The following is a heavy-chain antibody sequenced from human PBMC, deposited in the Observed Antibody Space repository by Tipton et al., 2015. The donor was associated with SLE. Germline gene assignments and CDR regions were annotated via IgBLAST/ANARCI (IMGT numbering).Heavy chain of an antibody. CDR2: IYYSGST. Sequence: TLSLTCGVSGYSISSGYYWGWIRQPPGKGLEWIGSIYYSGSTYYNPSLKSRVTISVDTSKNQFSLKLSSVTAADTAVYYCAREGADDCLDYWGQGTLVTVSS. J-gene: IGHJ4*02. V-gene: IGHV4-38-2*02. D-gene: IGHD2-21*02. CDR3: AREGADDCLDY. CDR1: GYSISSGYY.